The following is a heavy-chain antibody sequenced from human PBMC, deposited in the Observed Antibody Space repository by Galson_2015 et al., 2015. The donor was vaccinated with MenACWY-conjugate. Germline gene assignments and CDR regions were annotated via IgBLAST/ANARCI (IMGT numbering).Heavy chain of an antibody. CDR3: TRDRDVGDSGWWGDP. D-gene: IGHD6-13*01. CDR1: GLTFSNVW. Sequence: SLRLSCATSGLTFSNVWMSWVRQAPGKGLEWVARIKCRTDGGTTDYATPVKGRFTILRDDATNTLNLQMNSLKIEDTAMYFCTRDRDVGDSGWWGDPWGQGTLVPVSS. J-gene: IGHJ5*02. CDR2: IKCRTDGGTT. V-gene: IGHV3-15*01.